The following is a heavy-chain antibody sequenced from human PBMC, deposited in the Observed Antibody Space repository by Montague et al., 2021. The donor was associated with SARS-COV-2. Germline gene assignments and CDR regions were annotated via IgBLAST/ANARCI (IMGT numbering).Heavy chain of an antibody. CDR1: GFTFSSYA. V-gene: IGHV3-30-3*01. Sequence: SLRLSCAASGFTFSSYAMHWVRQAPGKGLKWVAVISYDGSNKYYADSVKGRFTISRDNSKNTLYLQMNSLRAEDTAVYYCARVFGRYDFWSGYFREDYYYYGMDVWGQGTTVTVSS. D-gene: IGHD3-3*01. CDR2: ISYDGSNK. J-gene: IGHJ6*02. CDR3: ARVFGRYDFWSGYFREDYYYYGMDV.